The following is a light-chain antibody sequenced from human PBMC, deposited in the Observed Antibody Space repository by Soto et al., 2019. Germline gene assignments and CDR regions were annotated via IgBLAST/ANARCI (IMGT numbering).Light chain of an antibody. J-gene: IGKJ5*01. CDR3: QQSYNIPHP. CDR1: ESIRTW. Sequence: IRMTHDPATLSSSEGYRVTITCRASESIRTWLAWYQHKPGKATKFMIYDASTLESGVPSRFSGSGSGTEFTLTISSLQPEDFATYYCQQSYNIPHPFGQGALLEI. CDR2: DAS. V-gene: IGKV1-5*01.